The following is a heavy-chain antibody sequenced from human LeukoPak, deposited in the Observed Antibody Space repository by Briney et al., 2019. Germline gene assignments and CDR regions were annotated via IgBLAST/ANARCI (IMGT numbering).Heavy chain of an antibody. J-gene: IGHJ4*02. CDR1: PVSLTSYY. CDR2: MHHSGSI. V-gene: IGHV4-59*01. Sequence: PPETLSHTCIVSPVSLTSYYWNSVRQSPGRGVEWVGYMHHSGSIHYNPFVKSLVSISLDTSKNQFYLRVSSVTAADTAVYYCAGGYGSSWSFDHWGQGTLATVSS. CDR3: AGGYGSSWSFDH. D-gene: IGHD2-2*01.